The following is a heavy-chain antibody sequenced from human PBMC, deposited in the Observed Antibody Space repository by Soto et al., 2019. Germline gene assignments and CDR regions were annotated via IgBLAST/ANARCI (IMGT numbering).Heavy chain of an antibody. CDR3: ARRIAVAGTHSFDI. V-gene: IGHV5-51*01. CDR1: GYSFTSDW. CDR2: IYPGESDT. Sequence: PGESLKISCKGSGYSFTSDWIGWVRQMPGKGLEWMGIIYPGESDTRYSPSFQGQVTISADKSISTAYLQWSSLKASDTAMYYCARRIAVAGTHSFDIWGQGTMVTVSS. J-gene: IGHJ3*02. D-gene: IGHD6-19*01.